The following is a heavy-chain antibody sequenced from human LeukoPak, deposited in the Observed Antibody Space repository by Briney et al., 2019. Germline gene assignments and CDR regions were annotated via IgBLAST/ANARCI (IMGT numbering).Heavy chain of an antibody. CDR2: IYTSGST. J-gene: IGHJ6*02. CDR3: ARDSPLHGERGMDV. CDR1: GGSISSYY. V-gene: IGHV4-4*07. Sequence: SETLSLTCTVSGGSISSYYWSWIRQPAGKGLEWIGRIYTSGSTNYNPSLKSRVTMSVDTSKNQSSLKLSSVTAADTAVYYCARDSPLHGERGMDVWGQGTTVTVSS. D-gene: IGHD4-17*01.